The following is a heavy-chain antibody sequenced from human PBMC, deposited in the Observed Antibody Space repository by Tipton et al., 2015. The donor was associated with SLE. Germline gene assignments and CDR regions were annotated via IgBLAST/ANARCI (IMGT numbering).Heavy chain of an antibody. D-gene: IGHD3/OR15-3a*01. V-gene: IGHV3-23*01. J-gene: IGHJ4*02. Sequence: SLRLSCPASGFTFGSYAMGWVRQAPGKGLEWISTLNDNGRDTYYADSVRGRFTISRDNSRNTLYLQMSSLRAEDTAVYFCAKTGYHTGGLDYFDYWGQGALVTVSS. CDR3: AKTGYHTGGLDYFDY. CDR2: LNDNGRDT. CDR1: GFTFGSYA.